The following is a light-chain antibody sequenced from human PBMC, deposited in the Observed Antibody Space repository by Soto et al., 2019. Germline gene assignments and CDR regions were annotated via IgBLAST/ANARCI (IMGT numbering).Light chain of an antibody. J-gene: IGKJ5*01. V-gene: IGKV1-39*01. CDR1: QSISSY. CDR2: AAS. CDR3: QQSHSSPIT. Sequence: DIQMTQSPSSLSASVGDRVTITCRASQSISSYLTWYQQKPGKAPKLLIYAASSLQSGVPSRFSGSGSGTDFTLTVNSLQPEDCATYYCQQSHSSPITFGQGTRLEIK.